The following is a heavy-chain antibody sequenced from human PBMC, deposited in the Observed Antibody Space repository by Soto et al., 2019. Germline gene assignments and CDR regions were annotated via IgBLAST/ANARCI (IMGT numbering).Heavy chain of an antibody. Sequence: QVHLVQSGAEVKKPGASVKVSCKASGYTLTSYGISWVRQAPGQGLQWMGWISAYNGNTNYADKFQGRVTMTTDTSTSTAHMEVRSLRSDDTAVYYCARAGAFYETSGYPWSTFDILGQGTMVTVSS. J-gene: IGHJ3*02. D-gene: IGHD3-22*01. V-gene: IGHV1-18*01. CDR2: ISAYNGNT. CDR1: GYTLTSYG. CDR3: ARAGAFYETSGYPWSTFDI.